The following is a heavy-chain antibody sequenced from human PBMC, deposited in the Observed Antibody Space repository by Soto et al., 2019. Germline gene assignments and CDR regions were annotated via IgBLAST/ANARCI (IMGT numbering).Heavy chain of an antibody. CDR1: GFTFTRYS. Sequence: VGSLRLSCAASGFTFTRYSMNWVRQAPGKGLEWVSSISSTTNYIYYGDSMKGRFTISRDNAKNSLYLEMNSLRAEDTAVYYCARESEDLTSNFHYWGQGTLVPVSS. V-gene: IGHV3-21*06. CDR3: ARESEDLTSNFHY. J-gene: IGHJ4*02. CDR2: ISSTTNYI.